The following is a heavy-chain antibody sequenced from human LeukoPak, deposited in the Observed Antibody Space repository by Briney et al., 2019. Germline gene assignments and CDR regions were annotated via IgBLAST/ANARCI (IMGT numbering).Heavy chain of an antibody. V-gene: IGHV1-46*01. CDR1: GYTFTTYY. D-gene: IGHD4-11*01. CDR3: ARAFTVRSRIDY. CDR2: INPSGGST. Sequence: GASVKVSCKASGYTFTTYYMHWVRQAPGQGLEWMGIINPSGGSTTYAQKFQGRVTMTRDTSTSTVYMELSSLRSEDTAVFFCARAFTVRSRIDYWGHGTLVTVSS. J-gene: IGHJ4*01.